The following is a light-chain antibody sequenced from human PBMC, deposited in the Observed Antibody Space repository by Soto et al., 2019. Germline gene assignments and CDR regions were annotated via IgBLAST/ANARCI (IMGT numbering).Light chain of an antibody. J-gene: IGKJ2*01. CDR3: QQRSNWPPMYT. V-gene: IGKV3-11*01. Sequence: EIVLTQSPATLSLSPGERATLSCRTSQSVSSYLAWYQQKPGQAPRLLIYDASNRATGIPARFSASGSGTDITLTISSLEPEDFAVYYCQQRSNWPPMYTFGQGTKLEIK. CDR1: QSVSSY. CDR2: DAS.